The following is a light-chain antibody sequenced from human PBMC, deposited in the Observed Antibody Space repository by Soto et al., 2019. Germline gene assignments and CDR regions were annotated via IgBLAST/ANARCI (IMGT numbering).Light chain of an antibody. Sequence: QSALTQPASVSGSPGQWITISCTGTSSDVGSYTLVSWYQQHPGKAPKLLIYEVTERPSGVSNRFSGSKSGNTASLTISGLQTEDEADYYCCSFAGSSTSLIFGGGTQLTVL. CDR2: EVT. J-gene: IGLJ2*01. CDR1: SSDVGSYTL. CDR3: CSFAGSSTSLI. V-gene: IGLV2-23*02.